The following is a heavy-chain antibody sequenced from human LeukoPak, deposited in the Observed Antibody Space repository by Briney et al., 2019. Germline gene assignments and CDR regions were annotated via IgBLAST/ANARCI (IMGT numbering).Heavy chain of an antibody. CDR2: IIPIFGTA. Sequence: SVKVSCKASGGTFSSYAISWVRQAPGQGLEWMGGIIPIFGTANYAQKFQGRVTITADKSTSTAYMELSSLRSEDTAVYYCAARFYDILTGNYYFGMDVWGKGTTVTVSS. D-gene: IGHD3-9*01. V-gene: IGHV1-69*06. J-gene: IGHJ6*04. CDR1: GGTFSSYA. CDR3: AARFYDILTGNYYFGMDV.